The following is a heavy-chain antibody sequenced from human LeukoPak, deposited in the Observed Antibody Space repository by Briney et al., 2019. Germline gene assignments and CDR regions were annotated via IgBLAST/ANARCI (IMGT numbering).Heavy chain of an antibody. V-gene: IGHV3-7*01. J-gene: IGHJ1*01. CDR2: IKTDGSEK. Sequence: GGSLRLSCEGSGFTFSNYWMGWVRQAPGKGLQWVANIKTDGSEKYYVDSVKGRLTISRDNAKNSLYLQMNSLRAEDTAVYYCATYSSLNRREFQFWGQGTLLTVSS. CDR1: GFTFSNYW. CDR3: ATYSSLNRREFQF. D-gene: IGHD3-22*01.